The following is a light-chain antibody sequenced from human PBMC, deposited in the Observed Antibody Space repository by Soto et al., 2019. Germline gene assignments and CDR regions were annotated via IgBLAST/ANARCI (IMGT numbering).Light chain of an antibody. Sequence: QSALTQPASVSGSPGQSITISCTGTRRDVGTYNLVSWYQQHPGKAPKLMIYEGTKRPSGVSNRFSGSKSGNTASLIISGLQAEDDADYYCCSYAGNSYVFGTGTKVTVL. CDR3: CSYAGNSYV. V-gene: IGLV2-23*01. CDR2: EGT. CDR1: RRDVGTYNL. J-gene: IGLJ1*01.